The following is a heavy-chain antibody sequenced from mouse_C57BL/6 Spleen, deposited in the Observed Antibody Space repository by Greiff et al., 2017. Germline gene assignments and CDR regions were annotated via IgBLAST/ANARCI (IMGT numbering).Heavy chain of an antibody. Sequence: QVQLKESGPELVKPGASVKISCKASGYAFSSSWMNWVKQRPGKGLEWIGRIYPGDGDTNYNGQFKGKATLTADKSSSTAYMQLSSLTSEDSAVYFCAGYYGSSPHWYFDVWGTGTTVTVSS. CDR2: IYPGDGDT. D-gene: IGHD1-1*01. CDR3: AGYYGSSPHWYFDV. V-gene: IGHV1-82*01. CDR1: GYAFSSSW. J-gene: IGHJ1*03.